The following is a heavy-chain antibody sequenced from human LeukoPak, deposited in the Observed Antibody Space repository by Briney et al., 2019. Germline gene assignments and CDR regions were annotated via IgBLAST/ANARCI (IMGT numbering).Heavy chain of an antibody. V-gene: IGHV3-64D*09. CDR2: ISYNGGST. CDR1: GFTFSSYP. Sequence: TGGSLRLSCSASGFTFSSYPMHWVRQAPGKGLEYVSAISYNGGSTYYADSLKGRFTVSRDNSKNTLYLQMSSLRAEDTAVYYCVKDRSPAYYDFWSGCTDAFDIWGQGTMVTVSS. CDR3: VKDRSPAYYDFWSGCTDAFDI. D-gene: IGHD3-3*01. J-gene: IGHJ3*02.